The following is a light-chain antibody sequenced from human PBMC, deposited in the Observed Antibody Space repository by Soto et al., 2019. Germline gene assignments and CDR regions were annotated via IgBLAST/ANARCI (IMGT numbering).Light chain of an antibody. V-gene: IGKV1-5*03. CDR2: KAS. J-gene: IGKJ4*01. CDR3: QQYESYSPLT. Sequence: DIQMTQSPSTLSGSVGDRVTITCRASQTISSWLAWYQQKPGKAPKLLIYKASTLKSGVPSRFSGSGSGTEFTLTISSLQPDDFATYHCQQYESYSPLTFGGGTKVDIK. CDR1: QTISSW.